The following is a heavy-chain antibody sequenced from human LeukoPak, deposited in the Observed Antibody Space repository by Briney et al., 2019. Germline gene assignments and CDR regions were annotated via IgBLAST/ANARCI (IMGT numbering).Heavy chain of an antibody. CDR1: GFTFSKAW. CDR3: ITFGGAIVDY. Sequence: GGSLRLSFAASGFTFSKAWMSGVGQAPGKGLEGVGRIKSYTDGGTTEYAAPVKGRFTISRDDSKNTLYLQMNSLKTEDTAVYYCITFGGAIVDYWGQGTLVTVSS. V-gene: IGHV3-15*01. CDR2: IKSYTDGGTT. J-gene: IGHJ4*02. D-gene: IGHD3-16*02.